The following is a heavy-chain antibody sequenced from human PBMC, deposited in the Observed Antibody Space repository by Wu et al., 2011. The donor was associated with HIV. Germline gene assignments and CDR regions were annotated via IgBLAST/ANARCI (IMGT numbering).Heavy chain of an antibody. CDR2: INPNSGGT. CDR3: ARETKGVVVVVAATSHFDY. V-gene: IGHV1-2*02. D-gene: IGHD2-15*01. Sequence: QVQLVQSGAEVKKPGASVKVSCKASGYTFTGYYMHWVRQAPGQGLEWMGWINPNSGGTNYAQKFQGRVTMTRDASISTAYMELSNLRSDDTAVYYCARETKGVVVVVAATSHFDYWGQGTLVTVSS. CDR1: GYTFTGYY. J-gene: IGHJ4*02.